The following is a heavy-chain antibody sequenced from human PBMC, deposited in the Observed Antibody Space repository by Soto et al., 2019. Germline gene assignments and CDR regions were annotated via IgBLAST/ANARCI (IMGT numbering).Heavy chain of an antibody. Sequence: QVQLVQSGVEVKKPGASVKVSCKASGYKFNTYGITWVRQAPGQGLEWMGWISGNNGNTKYPQKFQGRVTMTPDTSTSAAYMECRSRRSDDTAVYYCARDMWSFGSGSYRVDYWGQGTPVTVSS. CDR3: ARDMWSFGSGSYRVDY. V-gene: IGHV1-18*01. J-gene: IGHJ4*02. D-gene: IGHD3-10*01. CDR2: ISGNNGNT. CDR1: GYKFNTYG.